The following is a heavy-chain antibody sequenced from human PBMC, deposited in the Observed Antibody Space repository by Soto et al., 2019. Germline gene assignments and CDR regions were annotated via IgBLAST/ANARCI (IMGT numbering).Heavy chain of an antibody. V-gene: IGHV4-59*01. CDR1: GGSISSYY. Sequence: QVQLQESGPGLVKPSETLSLTCTVSGGSISSYYWSWIRQPPGKGLEWIGYIYYSGSTNYNPSLKSRVTISVDTSKNQFSLKLSSVTAADTAVYYCARVYSSGPENLDAFDIWGQGTMVTVSS. CDR2: IYYSGST. CDR3: ARVYSSGPENLDAFDI. J-gene: IGHJ3*02. D-gene: IGHD6-19*01.